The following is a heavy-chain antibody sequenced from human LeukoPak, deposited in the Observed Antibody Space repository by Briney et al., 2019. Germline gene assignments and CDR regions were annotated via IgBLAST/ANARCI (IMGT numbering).Heavy chain of an antibody. V-gene: IGHV1-69*13. CDR1: GYTFTSYG. J-gene: IGHJ6*02. D-gene: IGHD6-19*01. CDR2: IIPIFGTA. Sequence: SVKVSCKASGYTFTSYGISWVRQAPGQGLEWMGGIIPIFGTANYAQKFQGRVTITADESTSTAYMELSSLRSEDTAVYYCASRGSSGWYGYYGMDVWGQGTTVTVSS. CDR3: ASRGSSGWYGYYGMDV.